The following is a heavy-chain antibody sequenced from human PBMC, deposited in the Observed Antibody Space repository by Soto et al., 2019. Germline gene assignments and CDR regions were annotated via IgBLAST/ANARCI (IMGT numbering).Heavy chain of an antibody. Sequence: GASVKVSCKASGYTFTSYGLSWVRQAPGQGLEWMGWISAYNGDTNYAQKLQGRVTMTTDTSTSTASMELRSLRSDDTAVYYCARVVVVRGENWFDPWGQGTLVTVSS. CDR1: GYTFTSYG. CDR2: ISAYNGDT. CDR3: ARVVVVRGENWFDP. V-gene: IGHV1-18*01. D-gene: IGHD3-10*01. J-gene: IGHJ5*02.